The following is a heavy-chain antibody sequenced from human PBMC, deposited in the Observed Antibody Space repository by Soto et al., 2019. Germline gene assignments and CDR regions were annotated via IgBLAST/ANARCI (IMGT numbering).Heavy chain of an antibody. CDR2: ISAYNGNT. V-gene: IGHV1-18*01. CDR1: GYTFSSYG. J-gene: IGHJ4*02. D-gene: IGHD6-19*01. CDR3: ARDLAVGLVDY. Sequence: QVQLVQSGAEVKKPGASVKVSCKASGYTFSSYGISWVRQAPGQGLEWMGWISAYNGNTKYAQNLQGRVTMTTDTSPSTAYVELRSLRSDDTAVYSCARDLAVGLVDYWGQGTLVNVSS.